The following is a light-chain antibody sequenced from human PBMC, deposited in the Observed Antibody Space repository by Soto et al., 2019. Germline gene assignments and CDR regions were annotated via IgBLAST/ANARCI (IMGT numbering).Light chain of an antibody. V-gene: IGKV3-20*01. J-gene: IGKJ2*01. CDR1: QSVSSNY. Sequence: EIVLTQSPGTLPLSPGERATLSCRASQSVSSNYLVWYQQKPGQAPRPLIYGASSRGTGIPDRFSGSWSETYITLTISRLEPEDFAVYYCQQYANSPFTFGQGTKLEIK. CDR3: QQYANSPFT. CDR2: GAS.